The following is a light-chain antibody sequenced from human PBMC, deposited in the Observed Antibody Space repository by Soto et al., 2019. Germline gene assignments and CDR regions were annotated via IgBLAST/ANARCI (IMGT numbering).Light chain of an antibody. CDR1: RSVNNNY. Sequence: EIVLTQSPGTLSLSPGERATLSCRASRSVNNNYLAWYQQKPGQAPRLLIYGASSRATGVPDRFSGSGSGTDFTLTITRLEPEDFAVYYCQQYGSSWTFGQGTKVDI. CDR2: GAS. V-gene: IGKV3-20*01. J-gene: IGKJ1*01. CDR3: QQYGSSWT.